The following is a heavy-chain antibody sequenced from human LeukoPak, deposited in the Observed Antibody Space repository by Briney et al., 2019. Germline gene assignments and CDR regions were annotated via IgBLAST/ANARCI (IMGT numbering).Heavy chain of an antibody. J-gene: IGHJ4*02. Sequence: SQTLSLTCAVSGGSISSGGYSWSWIRQPPGKGLEWIGYIYHSGSTYYNPSLKSRVTISVDRSKNQFSLRLSSVTAADTAVYYCVSVDTAMVNDYWGQGTLVTVSS. V-gene: IGHV4-30-2*01. D-gene: IGHD5-18*01. CDR3: VSVDTAMVNDY. CDR2: IYHSGST. CDR1: GGSISSGGYS.